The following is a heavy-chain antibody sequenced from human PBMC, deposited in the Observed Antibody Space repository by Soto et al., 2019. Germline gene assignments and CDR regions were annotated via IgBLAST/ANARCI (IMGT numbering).Heavy chain of an antibody. Sequence: ASVKVSCKTSGYTLIRYGITWVRQAPGQGLEWMGWISPYNDYTIYAQKLQGRVTMTTDTSTRTVYLDLRSLKSDDTAVYYCARGGYYDINWYEFNRYLLAVWAQGT. D-gene: IGHD3-9*01. CDR1: GYTLIRYG. CDR3: ARGGYYDINWYEFNRYLLAV. J-gene: IGHJ3*01. CDR2: ISPYNDYT. V-gene: IGHV1-18*01.